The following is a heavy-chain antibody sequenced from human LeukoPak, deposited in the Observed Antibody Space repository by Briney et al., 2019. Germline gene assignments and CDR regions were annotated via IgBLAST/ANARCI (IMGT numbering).Heavy chain of an antibody. V-gene: IGHV4-61*08. CDR3: ARVLRPMASQYYFDY. D-gene: IGHD3-10*01. Sequence: SQTLSLTCTVSGGSISSGGYCWSWIRQHPGKGLEWIGYIYYSGTTSYNPSLKTRVTISIDTSKNQFSLKLSSVTAADTAVYYCARVLRPMASQYYFDYWGQGTLVTVSS. J-gene: IGHJ4*02. CDR1: GGSISSGGYC. CDR2: IYYSGTT.